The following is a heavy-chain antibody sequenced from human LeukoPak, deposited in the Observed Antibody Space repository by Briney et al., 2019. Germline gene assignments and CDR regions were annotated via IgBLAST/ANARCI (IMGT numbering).Heavy chain of an antibody. CDR3: ASHYYDSSGYYYIDY. V-gene: IGHV3-30*02. Sequence: PGGSLRLSCAASGFTFSSYGMHWVRQAPGKGLEWVAFIRYDGSNKYYADSVKGRFTISRDNSKNTLYLQMNSLRAEDTAVYYCASHYYDSSGYYYIDYWGQGTLVTVSS. CDR2: IRYDGSNK. D-gene: IGHD3-22*01. J-gene: IGHJ4*02. CDR1: GFTFSSYG.